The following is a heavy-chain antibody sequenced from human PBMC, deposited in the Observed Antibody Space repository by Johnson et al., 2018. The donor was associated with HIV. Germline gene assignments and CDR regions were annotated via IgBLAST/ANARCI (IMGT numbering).Heavy chain of an antibody. Sequence: QVQLVESGGGVVQPGGSLRLSCAASGFTFSSYGMHWVRQAPGKGLEWVAVIWYDGSNKYYIDSVKGRFTISRDNSKNTLYLQMNNLSAEDTSVYYCARGGYNFWSGYLGAFDIWGQGTMVTVSS. J-gene: IGHJ3*02. CDR2: IWYDGSNK. D-gene: IGHD3-3*01. CDR3: ARGGYNFWSGYLGAFDI. V-gene: IGHV3-33*01. CDR1: GFTFSSYG.